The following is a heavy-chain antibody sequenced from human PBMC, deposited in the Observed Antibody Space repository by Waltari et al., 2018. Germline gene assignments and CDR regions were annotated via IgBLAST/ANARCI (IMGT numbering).Heavy chain of an antibody. CDR2: IGGSGGNT. Sequence: EVQLLESGGGLVQPGGSRRLSCKARGFTFDVYAMNWVRQAPGQGLEWVAVIGGSGGNTFYADSVKGRFTISRDNSKNMVYLQRNTLRVEDTATYFCVKDRTTVPGNVNWFDPWGQGTLLTVSS. CDR1: GFTFDVYA. CDR3: VKDRTTVPGNVNWFDP. D-gene: IGHD6-19*01. J-gene: IGHJ5*02. V-gene: IGHV3-23*01.